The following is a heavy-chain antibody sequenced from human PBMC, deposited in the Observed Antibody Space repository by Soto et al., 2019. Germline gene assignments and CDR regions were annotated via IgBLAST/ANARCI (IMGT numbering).Heavy chain of an antibody. CDR3: ARVNTVTTFGSDN. D-gene: IGHD4-17*01. CDR2: IYSAGST. V-gene: IGHV3-53*04. Sequence: EVQLVESGGGLVQPGGSLRLSCVASGFTVSSNYMSWVRQAPGKGLEWVSVIYSAGSTYYADSVKGRFIITRHNSKHTLYLQMNSLRAEDTAVCFCARVNTVTTFGSDNGGQGTVVTVSS. J-gene: IGHJ4*02. CDR1: GFTVSSNY.